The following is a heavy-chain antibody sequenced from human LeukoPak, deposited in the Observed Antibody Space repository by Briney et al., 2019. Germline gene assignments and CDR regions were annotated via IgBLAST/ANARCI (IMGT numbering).Heavy chain of an antibody. J-gene: IGHJ4*02. Sequence: PSQTLSLTCTVSGGSISSGGYYWSWIRQHPGKGLERIGYIYYSGSTYYNPSLKSRVTISVDTSKNQFSLKLSSVTAADTAVYYCARVEGGYYDTLTGTTFDYWGQGTLVTVSS. CDR1: GGSISSGGYY. D-gene: IGHD3-9*01. V-gene: IGHV4-31*03. CDR3: ARVEGGYYDTLTGTTFDY. CDR2: IYYSGST.